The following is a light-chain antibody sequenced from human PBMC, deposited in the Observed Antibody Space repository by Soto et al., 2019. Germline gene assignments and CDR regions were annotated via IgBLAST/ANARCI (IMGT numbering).Light chain of an antibody. Sequence: QSALTQPPSASGSPGQSVTISCTGTSSDIGGYNYVSWYQQHPGKAPKLMIYEVIKRPSGVPDRFSGSRSGNTASLTVSGLQAEDEADYYCSSYTGTTTLSVFGSGTKLTVL. V-gene: IGLV2-8*01. CDR1: SSDIGGYNY. CDR3: SSYTGTTTLSV. J-gene: IGLJ1*01. CDR2: EVI.